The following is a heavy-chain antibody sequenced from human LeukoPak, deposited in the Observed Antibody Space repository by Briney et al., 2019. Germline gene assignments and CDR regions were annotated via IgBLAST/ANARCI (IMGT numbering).Heavy chain of an antibody. CDR1: GFTFRTSA. V-gene: IGHV3-23*01. D-gene: IGHD6-13*01. J-gene: IGHJ4*02. CDR3: AKKTPGIHPFDS. CDR2: VGTDSDT. Sequence: GGSLRLSCAASGFTFRTSAFSWVRQSPGRGLEWVSTVGTDSDTYYADSVKGRFTISRDNSKNTVYLQMTGLRADDTAVYYCAKKTPGIHPFDSWGQGTLVSVSP.